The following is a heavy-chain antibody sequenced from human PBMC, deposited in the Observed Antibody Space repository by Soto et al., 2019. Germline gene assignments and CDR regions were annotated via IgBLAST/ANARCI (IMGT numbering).Heavy chain of an antibody. CDR1: GYTFTSYG. D-gene: IGHD2-15*01. CDR2: ISAYNGNT. J-gene: IGHJ5*02. Sequence: ASGKVSCKASGYTFTSYGISWVRQAPGQGLEWMGWISAYNGNTNYAQKLQGRVTMTTDTSTSTAYMELRSLRSDDTAVYYCARVEDIVVVVAANWFDPWGQGTLVTVSS. V-gene: IGHV1-18*01. CDR3: ARVEDIVVVVAANWFDP.